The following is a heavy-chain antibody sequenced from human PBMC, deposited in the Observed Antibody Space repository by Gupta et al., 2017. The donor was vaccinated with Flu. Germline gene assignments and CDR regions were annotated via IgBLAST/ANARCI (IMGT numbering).Heavy chain of an antibody. CDR2: FYTSGST. D-gene: IGHD6-19*01. J-gene: IGHJ5*02. CDR3: ARDGYSSGWYAR. Sequence: QVQLQESGPGLVEPSQTLSLTCTVSGGSISSGSYYWSWIRQPAGKGLEWIGLFYTSGSTNYNPSLKSRVTISVDTSKNQFSLKLSSVTAADTAGYDCARDGYSSGWYARWGQGTRVTVSS. V-gene: IGHV4-61*02. CDR1: GGSISSGSYY.